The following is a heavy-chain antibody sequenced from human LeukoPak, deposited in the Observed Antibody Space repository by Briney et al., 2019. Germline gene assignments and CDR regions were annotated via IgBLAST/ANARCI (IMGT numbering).Heavy chain of an antibody. CDR2: VTWNSGSI. CDR1: GFTFDDYA. D-gene: IGHD1-26*01. CDR3: AKDIREAGATDAFDI. V-gene: IGHV3-9*01. J-gene: IGHJ3*02. Sequence: GGSLRLSCAASGFTFDDYAMHWVRQAPGKGLEWVSGVTWNSGSIGYADSVKGRFTISRDNAKNSLYLQMNSLRAEDTALYYCAKDIREAGATDAFDIWGQGTMVTVSS.